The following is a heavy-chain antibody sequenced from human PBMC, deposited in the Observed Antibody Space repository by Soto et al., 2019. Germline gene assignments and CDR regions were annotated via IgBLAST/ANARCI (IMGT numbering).Heavy chain of an antibody. V-gene: IGHV3-9*01. D-gene: IGHD6-19*01. Sequence: DGQLVESGGGLVQPGRSLRLSCAASGFTFDDYAMHWVRQAPGKGLEWVSGMSWNSGTIAYADSVKGRFTVSRDNAKNSLYLQMNSLRADDTAVYYCAKDIRRGFSSAWGDWGQGALVTVSS. CDR3: AKDIRRGFSSAWGD. CDR1: GFTFDDYA. CDR2: MSWNSGTI. J-gene: IGHJ4*02.